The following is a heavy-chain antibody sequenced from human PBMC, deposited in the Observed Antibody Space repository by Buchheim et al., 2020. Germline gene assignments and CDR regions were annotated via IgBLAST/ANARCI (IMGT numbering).Heavy chain of an antibody. V-gene: IGHV4-59*01. Sequence: QVQLQESGPGLVKPSETLSLTCTVSGGSISSYYWSWIRQPPGKGLEWIGYIYYSGCTNYNPSLKSRVTISVDTSKNQFSLKLSSVTAADTAVYYCARGDYDFWSGYYFVYFQHWGQGTL. CDR3: ARGDYDFWSGYYFVYFQH. J-gene: IGHJ1*01. CDR2: IYYSGCT. D-gene: IGHD3-3*01. CDR1: GGSISSYY.